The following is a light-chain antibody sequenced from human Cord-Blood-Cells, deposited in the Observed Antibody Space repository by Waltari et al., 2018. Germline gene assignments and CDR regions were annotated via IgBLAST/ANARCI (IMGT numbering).Light chain of an antibody. CDR2: DAS. J-gene: IGKJ2*01. CDR3: QQHNSYSST. Sequence: DIQMTQSPSTLSASVGDRVTITCRASENISSWLARYQQKPGKAPKLLIYDASSLVSGVPSRISGSGCGTEFTLTTSSLQPDDYATYYCQQHNSYSSTFGQGTKLEIK. V-gene: IGKV1-5*01. CDR1: ENISSW.